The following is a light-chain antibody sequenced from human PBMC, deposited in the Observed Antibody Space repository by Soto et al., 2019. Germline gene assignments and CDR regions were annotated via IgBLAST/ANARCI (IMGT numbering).Light chain of an antibody. V-gene: IGLV2-8*01. CDR1: SSDVGGYNY. CDR2: EVS. CDR3: SSYAGSNTSV. J-gene: IGLJ1*01. Sequence: QSALTQPPSASGSPGQSVTISCTGTSSDVGGYNYVSWYQQHPGKAPKLMIYEVSKRPSGVPDRFSGSKSGNTASLTVSGLQPEDEADYYCSSYAGSNTSVFGTGTKVTVL.